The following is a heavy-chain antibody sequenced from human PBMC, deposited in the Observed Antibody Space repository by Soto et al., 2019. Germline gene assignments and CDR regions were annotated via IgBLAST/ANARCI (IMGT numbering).Heavy chain of an antibody. Sequence: SQTLSLTCAISGDSVSSNSAAWNWIRQSPSRGLEWLGRTYYRSKWYNDYAVSVKSRITINPDTSKNRFSLQLNSVTPEDTAVYYCAREVTIFGGPYYYGMDVWGQGTTVTVSS. J-gene: IGHJ6*02. CDR2: TYYRSKWYN. V-gene: IGHV6-1*01. D-gene: IGHD3-3*01. CDR1: GDSVSSNSAA. CDR3: AREVTIFGGPYYYGMDV.